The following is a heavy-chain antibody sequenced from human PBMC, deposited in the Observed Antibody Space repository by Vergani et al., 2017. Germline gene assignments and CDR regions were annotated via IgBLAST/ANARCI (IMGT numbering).Heavy chain of an antibody. J-gene: IGHJ4*02. CDR1: GFIFSNYA. Sequence: EVQLLESGGGLVQPGGSLRLSCAASGFIFSNYAMSWVRQAPGKGLECVSSISGSGGNTYYADSVKGRFAIPRDNSKNTLYLQMNSLRVDDTAVYYCAKDLRVDMATIFDYWGQGILVTVSS. D-gene: IGHD5-24*01. CDR2: ISGSGGNT. CDR3: AKDLRVDMATIFDY. V-gene: IGHV3-23*01.